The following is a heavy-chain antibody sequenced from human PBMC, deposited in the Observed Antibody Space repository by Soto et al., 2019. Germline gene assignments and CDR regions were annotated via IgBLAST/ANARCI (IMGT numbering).Heavy chain of an antibody. CDR2: IYPGDSDT. V-gene: IGHV5-51*01. CDR1: GYSFTSYW. CDR3: ARHVPDYYDSSGYTLPDY. D-gene: IGHD3-22*01. Sequence: PGESLKISCKGSGYSFTSYWIGWVRQMPGKGLEWMGIIYPGDSDTRYSPSFQGQVTISADKSISTAYLQWSSLKASDTAMYYCARHVPDYYDSSGYTLPDYWGQGTLVTVSS. J-gene: IGHJ4*02.